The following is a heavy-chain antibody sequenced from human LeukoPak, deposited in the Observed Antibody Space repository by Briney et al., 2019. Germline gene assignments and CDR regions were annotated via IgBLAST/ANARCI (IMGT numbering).Heavy chain of an antibody. V-gene: IGHV5-51*01. D-gene: IGHD6-13*01. CDR2: IYPGDSDT. CDR3: ARQGAAGKYYYYYMGV. J-gene: IGHJ6*03. Sequence: GESLKISCTGSGYSFSNYWIAWVRQMPGKGLEWMGIIYPGDSDTRYSPSFQGQVTISADKSINTAYLEWSSLKASDTAIYYCARQGAAGKYYYYYMGVWGKGTTVTVSS. CDR1: GYSFSNYW.